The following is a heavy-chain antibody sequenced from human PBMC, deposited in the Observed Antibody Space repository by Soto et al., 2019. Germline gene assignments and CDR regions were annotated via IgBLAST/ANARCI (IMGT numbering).Heavy chain of an antibody. D-gene: IGHD3-10*01. CDR1: GGTFSSYA. J-gene: IGHJ6*02. Sequence: SVKVSCKASGGTFSSYAISWVRQAPGQGLEWMGGTIPIFGTANYAQKFQGRVTITADESTSTAYMELSSLRSEDTAVYYCARGLWFGELSPYYYGMDVWGQGTTVTVSS. CDR2: TIPIFGTA. V-gene: IGHV1-69*13. CDR3: ARGLWFGELSPYYYGMDV.